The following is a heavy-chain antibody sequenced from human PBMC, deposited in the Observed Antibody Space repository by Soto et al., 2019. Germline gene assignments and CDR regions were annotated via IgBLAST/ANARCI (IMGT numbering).Heavy chain of an antibody. CDR2: IIPIFGTA. Sequence: QVQLVQSGAEVKKPGSSVKVSCKASGGTFSSYAISWVRQAPGQGLEWMGRIIPIFGTANYAQKFQGRVTITADESTSTAYVELSSLRSEDTAVYYCARGPPGSSSWYWYFDLWGRGTLVSVSS. J-gene: IGHJ2*01. CDR1: GGTFSSYA. CDR3: ARGPPGSSSWYWYFDL. D-gene: IGHD6-13*01. V-gene: IGHV1-69*18.